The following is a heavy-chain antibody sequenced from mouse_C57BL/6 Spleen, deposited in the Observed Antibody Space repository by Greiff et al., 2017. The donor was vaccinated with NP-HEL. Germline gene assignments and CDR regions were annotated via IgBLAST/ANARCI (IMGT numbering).Heavy chain of an antibody. D-gene: IGHD2-3*01. CDR3: ARGDVYYWYFDV. CDR1: GFTFSSYA. CDR2: ISDGGSYT. V-gene: IGHV5-4*01. J-gene: IGHJ1*03. Sequence: EVQGVESGGGLVKPGGSLKLSCAASGFTFSSYAMSWVRQTPEKRLEWVGTISDGGSYTYYTDNVKGRFTISRDNAKNNLYLQRSHLKSQDTTMYYCARGDVYYWYFDVGGTGTTFTASS.